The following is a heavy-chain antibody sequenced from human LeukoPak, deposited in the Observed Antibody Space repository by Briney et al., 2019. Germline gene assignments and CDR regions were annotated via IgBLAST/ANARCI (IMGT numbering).Heavy chain of an antibody. CDR3: AKLYGTGPYYYYYMDV. D-gene: IGHD4-17*01. V-gene: IGHV3-43*02. CDR1: GFTFDDYA. J-gene: IGHJ6*03. Sequence: GGSLRLSCAASGFTFDDYAMHWVRQAPGKGLEWVSLISGDGGSTYYAGSVKGRFTISRDNSKNSLYLQMNSLRTEDTALYYCAKLYGTGPYYYYYMDVWGKGTTVTVSS. CDR2: ISGDGGST.